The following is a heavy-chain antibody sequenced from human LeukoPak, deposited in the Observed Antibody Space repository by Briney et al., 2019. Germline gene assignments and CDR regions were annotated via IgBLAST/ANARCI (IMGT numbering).Heavy chain of an antibody. J-gene: IGHJ4*02. CDR3: AKVHLTYKYDSSGYGFQDY. V-gene: IGHV3-30*18. D-gene: IGHD3-22*01. CDR2: ISYDGSTK. CDR1: GFTFSSYA. Sequence: GGSLRLSCAASGFTFSSYAIHWVRQAPGKGLEWVAVISYDGSTKFYADAVKGRFTISRDNSKNTLSLQMNSLRAEDTAVYYCAKVHLTYKYDSSGYGFQDYWGQGTPVTVSS.